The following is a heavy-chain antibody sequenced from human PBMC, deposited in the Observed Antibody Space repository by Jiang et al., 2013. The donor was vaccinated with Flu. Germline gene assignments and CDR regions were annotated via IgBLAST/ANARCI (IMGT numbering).Heavy chain of an antibody. J-gene: IGHJ4*02. CDR2: IYWDDDK. CDR3: AHSRIVAGGVCHFDY. D-gene: IGHD2-8*02. CDR1: GFSLSTSGVG. V-gene: IGHV2-5*05. Sequence: KPTQTLTLTCTFSGFSLSTSGVGVGWIRQPPGKALEWLALIYWDDDKRYGPSLKSRLTITKDTSKNQVVLTMTNMDPVDTATYYCAHSRIVAGGVCHFDYWGQGTLVTVSS.